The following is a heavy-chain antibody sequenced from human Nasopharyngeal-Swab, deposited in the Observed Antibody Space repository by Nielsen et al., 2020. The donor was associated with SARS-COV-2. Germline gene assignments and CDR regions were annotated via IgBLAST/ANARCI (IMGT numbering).Heavy chain of an antibody. V-gene: IGHV4-61*02. J-gene: IGHJ4*02. CDR2: IYTSGST. Sequence: SETLSLTCTVSGGSISSGSYYWSWIRQPAGKGLEWIGRIYTSGSTNYNPSLKSRVTISVDTSKNQFSLKLSSVTAADTAVYYCARHDSSGWYFDYWGQGTLVTVSS. CDR3: ARHDSSGWYFDY. CDR1: GGSISSGSYY. D-gene: IGHD6-19*01.